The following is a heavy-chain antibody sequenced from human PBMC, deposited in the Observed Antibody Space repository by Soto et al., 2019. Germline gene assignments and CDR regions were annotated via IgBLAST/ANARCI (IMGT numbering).Heavy chain of an antibody. D-gene: IGHD4-17*01. CDR3: ARGNMTTVTASRDYYYYGMDV. CDR1: DGSFSGYY. V-gene: IGHV4-34*01. Sequence: KPSETLSLTCAVYDGSFSGYYWSWIRQPPGKGLEWIGEINHRGSTNYNPSLKSRVTISVDTSKNQFSLKLSSVTAADTAVYYCARGNMTTVTASRDYYYYGMDVWGQGTTVTVSS. J-gene: IGHJ6*02. CDR2: INHRGST.